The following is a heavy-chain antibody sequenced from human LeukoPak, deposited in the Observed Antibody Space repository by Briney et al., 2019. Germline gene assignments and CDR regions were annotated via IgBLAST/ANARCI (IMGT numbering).Heavy chain of an antibody. Sequence: SETLSLTCTVSGGSISSYYWSWIRQPPGKGLDWIGYIYYSGSTNYNPSLKSRVTISVDTSKNQFSLKLSSVTAADTAVYYCARETSRTFDYWGQGTLVTVSS. V-gene: IGHV4-59*01. D-gene: IGHD6-13*01. CDR3: ARETSRTFDY. CDR2: IYYSGST. CDR1: GGSISSYY. J-gene: IGHJ4*02.